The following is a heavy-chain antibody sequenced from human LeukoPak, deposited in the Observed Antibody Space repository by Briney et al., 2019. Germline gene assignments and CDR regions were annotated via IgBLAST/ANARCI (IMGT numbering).Heavy chain of an antibody. D-gene: IGHD2-21*01. J-gene: IGHJ5*02. CDR1: GGSFSGYY. CDR2: INHSGST. V-gene: IGHV4-34*01. CDR3: ARGPYFDP. Sequence: SETLSLTCAVYGGSFSGYYWSWIRQPPGKGLEWIGEINHSGSTSYNPSLKSRVTISVDTSKNQFSLKLSSVTAADTAVYYCARGPYFDPWGQGTLATVSS.